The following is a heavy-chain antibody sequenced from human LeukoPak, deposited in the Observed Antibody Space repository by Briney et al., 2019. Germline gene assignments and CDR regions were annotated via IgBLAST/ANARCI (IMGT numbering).Heavy chain of an antibody. D-gene: IGHD2-15*01. J-gene: IGHJ4*02. Sequence: GGSLRLSCSASGFTFSSYAMHWVRQAPGKGLQYVSSISNNGGSTYYADSVKGRFTISRDNSKNTLYHQMSSLRAEDTAVYYCAALDATDVDYWGQGTLVTVSS. CDR3: AALDATDVDY. V-gene: IGHV3-64D*09. CDR2: ISNNGGST. CDR1: GFTFSSYA.